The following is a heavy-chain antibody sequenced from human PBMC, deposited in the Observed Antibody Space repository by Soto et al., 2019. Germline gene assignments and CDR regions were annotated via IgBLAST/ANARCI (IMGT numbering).Heavy chain of an antibody. CDR1: GGTFSSYA. V-gene: IGHV1-69*12. J-gene: IGHJ4*02. CDR2: IVPIVDTS. CDR3: VRVVAITGYPDN. D-gene: IGHD5-12*01. Sequence: QVQLVQSGAEVRQPASSVKVSCKTSGGTFSSYAISWVRQAPGQGLEWMGGIVPIVDTSTYAQKFQGRVTTTADESTSAVYMALSRLRSDYTAVYYCVRVVAITGYPDNWGQGTLVTVSS.